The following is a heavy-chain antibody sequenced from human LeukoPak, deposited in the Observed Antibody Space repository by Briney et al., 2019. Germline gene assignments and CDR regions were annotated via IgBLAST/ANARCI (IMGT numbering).Heavy chain of an antibody. CDR2: IKQDGSEK. J-gene: IGHJ3*02. V-gene: IGHV3-7*01. CDR3: ASARGWLQLPAGGDAFDI. D-gene: IGHD5-24*01. CDR1: GFTFSSYW. Sequence: PGGSLRLSCAASGFTFSSYWMSWVRQAPGKGLEWVVNIKQDGSEKYYVDSVKGRFTISRDNAKNSLYLQMNSLRAEDTAVYYCASARGWLQLPAGGDAFDIWGQGTMVTVSS.